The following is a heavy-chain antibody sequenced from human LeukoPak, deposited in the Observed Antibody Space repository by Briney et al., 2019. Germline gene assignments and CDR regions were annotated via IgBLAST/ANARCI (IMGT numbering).Heavy chain of an antibody. Sequence: GGSLRLSCAASGFIVSGTYMSWVRQAPVKGLEWVSVIYSGGSTYYPDSVKGRFTISRHNSKDTLYLQMNSLRPEDTAVYYCTGGQVNPFDYWGQGTLVTVSS. J-gene: IGHJ4*02. CDR3: TGGQVNPFDY. V-gene: IGHV3-53*04. CDR1: GFIVSGTY. CDR2: IYSGGST. D-gene: IGHD2-21*01.